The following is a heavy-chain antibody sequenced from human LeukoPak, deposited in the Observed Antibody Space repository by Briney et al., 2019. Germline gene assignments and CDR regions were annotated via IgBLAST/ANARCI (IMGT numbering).Heavy chain of an antibody. CDR2: IYYSGGT. Sequence: PSETLSLTCTVSGGSISSGSYYWGWIRQPPGKGLEWIGNIYYSGGTYYNPSLRSRVIISIDTSKNQFSLKLSSVTAADTAVYYCARQPGELLTGYFDYWGQGTLVTVSS. J-gene: IGHJ4*02. V-gene: IGHV4-39*01. CDR3: ARQPGELLTGYFDY. D-gene: IGHD1-26*01. CDR1: GGSISSGSYY.